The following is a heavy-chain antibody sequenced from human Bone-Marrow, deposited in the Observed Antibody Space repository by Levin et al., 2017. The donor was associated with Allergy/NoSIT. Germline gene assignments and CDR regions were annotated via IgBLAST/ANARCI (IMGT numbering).Heavy chain of an antibody. D-gene: IGHD3-9*01. Sequence: GGSLRLSCVASGLRFSDTWMHWVRQAPGKGLVWVAHISSDGSSSTYADSVTGRFVISRDHAENTLFLQMNSLRDEDTALYYCVSGSLYYDTLTGYLGQWGQGTLVTVSS. J-gene: IGHJ4*02. CDR2: ISSDGSSS. V-gene: IGHV3-74*01. CDR1: GLRFSDTW. CDR3: VSGSLYYDTLTGYLGQ.